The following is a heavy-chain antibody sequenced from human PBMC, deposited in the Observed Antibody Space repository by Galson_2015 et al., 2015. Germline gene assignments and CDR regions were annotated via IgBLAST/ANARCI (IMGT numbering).Heavy chain of an antibody. CDR1: GFTFSSYG. J-gene: IGHJ4*02. CDR3: AKAPRPYLFDY. V-gene: IGHV3-30*18. Sequence: SLRLSCAASGFTFSSYGMHWVRQAPGKGLEWVAVISYDGSNKYYADSVKGRFTISRDNSKNTLYLQMNSLRAEDTAVYYCAKAPRPYLFDYWGQGTLVTVSS. D-gene: IGHD2-2*02. CDR2: ISYDGSNK.